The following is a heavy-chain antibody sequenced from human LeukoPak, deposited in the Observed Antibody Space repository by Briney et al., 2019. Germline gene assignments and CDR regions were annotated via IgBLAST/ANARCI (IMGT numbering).Heavy chain of an antibody. CDR1: GFTFTGFY. CDR2: INPNNGDT. CDR3: ARAWNGCSDY. V-gene: IGHV1-2*02. Sequence: ASVKVSCKASGFTFTGFYIHWVRQAPGQGLEWMGWINPNNGDTNFAQRFQGRVTVTRDTSISTAYMELRSLRSDDTAVYYCARAWNGCSDYWGQGTLVTVSS. J-gene: IGHJ4*02. D-gene: IGHD4/OR15-4a*01.